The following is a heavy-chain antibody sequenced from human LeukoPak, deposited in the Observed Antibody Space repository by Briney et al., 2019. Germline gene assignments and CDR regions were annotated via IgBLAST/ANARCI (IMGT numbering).Heavy chain of an antibody. V-gene: IGHV1-46*01. CDR3: AGGRVDTALYHNWFDP. Sequence: ASVKVSCKASGYTFTSYYMHWVRQAPGQGLEWMGIINPSGGSTSYAQKFQGRVTMTRDTSTSTVYMELSSLRSEDTAVYYCAGGRVDTALYHNWFDPWGQGTLVTVSS. D-gene: IGHD5-18*01. CDR2: INPSGGST. J-gene: IGHJ5*02. CDR1: GYTFTSYY.